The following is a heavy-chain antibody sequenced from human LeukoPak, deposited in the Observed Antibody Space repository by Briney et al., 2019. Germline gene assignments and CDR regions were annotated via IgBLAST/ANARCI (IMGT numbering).Heavy chain of an antibody. D-gene: IGHD2-15*01. J-gene: IGHJ4*02. Sequence: ASVKVSCKASGGTFSSYAISWVRQAPGQGLEWMGRIIPIFGTANYAQKFQGRVAITADESTSTAYMELSSLRSEDTAVYYCARYLRGCSGGSCYVYWGQGTLVTVSS. V-gene: IGHV1-69*13. CDR3: ARYLRGCSGGSCYVY. CDR2: IIPIFGTA. CDR1: GGTFSSYA.